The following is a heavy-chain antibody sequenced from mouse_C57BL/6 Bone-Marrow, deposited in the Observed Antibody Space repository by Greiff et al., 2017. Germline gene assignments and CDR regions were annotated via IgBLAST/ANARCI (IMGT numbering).Heavy chain of an antibody. D-gene: IGHD4-1*01. CDR3: TTSNHWFAY. CDR1: GFNIKDDY. CDR2: IDPENGDT. J-gene: IGHJ3*01. Sequence: EVKLQESGAELVRPGASVKLSCTASGFNIKDDYMHWVKQRPEQGLEWIGWIDPENGDTEYASKFQGKATITADTSSNTAYLQLSSLTSEDTAVYYCTTSNHWFAYWGQGTLVTVSA. V-gene: IGHV14-4*01.